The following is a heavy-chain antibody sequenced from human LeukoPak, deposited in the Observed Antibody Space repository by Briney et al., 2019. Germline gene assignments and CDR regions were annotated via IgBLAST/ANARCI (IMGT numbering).Heavy chain of an antibody. Sequence: GGSLRLSCSASGFTFSSYAMHWVRQAPGKGPEYVSGISGDGSSTYYADSVKGRFTISRDNSKNTLYVQMTSLRAEDTAVYYCVYQVQGVVKWGQGTLVTVSS. V-gene: IGHV3-64*05. D-gene: IGHD3-3*01. CDR1: GFTFSSYA. CDR2: ISGDGSST. J-gene: IGHJ4*02. CDR3: VYQVQGVVK.